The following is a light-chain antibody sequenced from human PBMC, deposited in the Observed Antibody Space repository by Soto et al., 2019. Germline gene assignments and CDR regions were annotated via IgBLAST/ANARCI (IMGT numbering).Light chain of an antibody. Sequence: QSVLTQPPSASGTPGQRVTISCSGSSSSIGTNGVYWFQHLPGTAPKLPMNAHNQRPSGVPDRFSGSKSGISASLAISGLQSEDEADYYCATWDDSLNGVVFGGGTQLTVL. J-gene: IGLJ2*01. V-gene: IGLV1-44*01. CDR1: SSSIGTNG. CDR3: ATWDDSLNGVV. CDR2: AHN.